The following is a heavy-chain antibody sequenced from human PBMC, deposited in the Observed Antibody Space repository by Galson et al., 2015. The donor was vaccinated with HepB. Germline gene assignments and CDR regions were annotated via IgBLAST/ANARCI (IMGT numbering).Heavy chain of an antibody. V-gene: IGHV3-48*03. CDR1: RFTFSSYE. CDR3: ARVFCGGDCYSLHYYYGMDV. Sequence: SLRLSCAASRFTFSSYEMNWVRQAPGKGLEWVSYISSSGSTIYYADSVKGRFTISRDNAKNSLYLQMNSLRAEDTAVYYCARVFCGGDCYSLHYYYGMDVWGQGTTVTVS. J-gene: IGHJ6*02. D-gene: IGHD2-21*02. CDR2: ISSSGSTI.